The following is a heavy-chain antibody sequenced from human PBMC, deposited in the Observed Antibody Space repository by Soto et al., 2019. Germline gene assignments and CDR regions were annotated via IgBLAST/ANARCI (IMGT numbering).Heavy chain of an antibody. Sequence: PGGSLRLSCAASGFTFSDYYMSWIRQAPGKGLEWVSYISSSSSYTNYADSVKGRFTISRDNAKNSLYLQMNSLRAEDTAVYYCARTPMEWLLYRGWFDPWGQGTLVTVSS. CDR1: GFTFSDYY. CDR2: ISSSSSYT. CDR3: ARTPMEWLLYRGWFDP. D-gene: IGHD3-3*01. J-gene: IGHJ5*02. V-gene: IGHV3-11*06.